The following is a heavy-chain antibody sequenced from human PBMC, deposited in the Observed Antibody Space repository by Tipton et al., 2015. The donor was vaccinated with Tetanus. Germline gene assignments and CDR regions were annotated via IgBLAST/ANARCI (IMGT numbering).Heavy chain of an antibody. D-gene: IGHD3-3*01. J-gene: IGHJ4*02. V-gene: IGHV4-61*01. Sequence: LSLTCTVFGGSVSSGSYYWAWIRQPPGKGLEYIGYILYGASTHYNPSLKSRLTVSADPSQNQFSLKLNSVTAADTAVYYCARIHDFLSGHFDFWGQGTLVTVSS. CDR1: GGSVSSGSYY. CDR3: ARIHDFLSGHFDF. CDR2: ILYGAST.